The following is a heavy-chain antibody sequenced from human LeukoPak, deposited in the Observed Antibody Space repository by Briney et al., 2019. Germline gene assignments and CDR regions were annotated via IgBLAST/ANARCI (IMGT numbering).Heavy chain of an antibody. Sequence: RGESLKISCQGSGYSFTSYWLAWERHTPGKGLEWMGIIYPGDSYTTYSPSFQGQVTISADTSISTAYLQLSRLKASDTAMYYCARQGNHYDSSGYLDYWGQGTLVTVSS. CDR1: GYSFTSYW. CDR2: IYPGDSYT. J-gene: IGHJ4*02. V-gene: IGHV5-51*01. CDR3: ARQGNHYDSSGYLDY. D-gene: IGHD3-22*01.